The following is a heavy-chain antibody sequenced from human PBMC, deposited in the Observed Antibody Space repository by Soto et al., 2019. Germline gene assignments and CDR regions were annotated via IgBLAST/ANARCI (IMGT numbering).Heavy chain of an antibody. V-gene: IGHV1-8*01. D-gene: IGHD3-16*01. Sequence: ASVLVWCKASGYSFTNNDVSWVRQATGQGLEWMGWMNPGSGDTGYAQKFQGRVTMTRDISIATAYMELSSLRSDDTAIYYCARMETFGLFNWFDPWGHVTLVTASS. CDR1: GYSFTNND. CDR2: MNPGSGDT. J-gene: IGHJ5*02. CDR3: ARMETFGLFNWFDP.